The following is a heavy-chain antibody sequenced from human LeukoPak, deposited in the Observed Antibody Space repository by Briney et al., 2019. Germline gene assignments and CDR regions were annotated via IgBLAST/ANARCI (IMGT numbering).Heavy chain of an antibody. CDR1: GGSISSGGYC. J-gene: IGHJ4*02. D-gene: IGHD3-10*01. V-gene: IGHV4-31*03. Sequence: SETLSLTCTVSGGSISSGGYCWSWIRQHPGKGLEWIGYIYYSGSTYYNPSLNSRVAISVDTSKNQFSLKLSSVTAADTAVYYCARGNAVGSYLGYWGQGTLVTVSS. CDR2: IYYSGST. CDR3: ARGNAVGSYLGY.